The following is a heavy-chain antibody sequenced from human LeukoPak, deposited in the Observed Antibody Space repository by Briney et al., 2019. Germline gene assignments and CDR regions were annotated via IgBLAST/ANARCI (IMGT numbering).Heavy chain of an antibody. CDR3: ARGIRISNLDY. CDR1: GYSLNTYY. J-gene: IGHJ4*02. D-gene: IGHD3-16*01. Sequence: GASVKVSCKVSGYSLNTYYMHWVRQAPGQGLEWMGTIHPSGDSTNYAPKFQGRVTMTRDMSTSTVYMEVSSLRSDDTAVYFCARGIRISNLDYWGQGTLVTVSS. V-gene: IGHV1-46*02. CDR2: IHPSGDST.